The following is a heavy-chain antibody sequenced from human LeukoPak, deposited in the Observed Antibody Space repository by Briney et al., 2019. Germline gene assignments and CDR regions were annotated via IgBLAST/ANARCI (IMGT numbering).Heavy chain of an antibody. Sequence: PSETLSLTCTVSGGSISTSTYYWGWIRQPPGKGLEWIGSMHYSGSTNYNPSLKSRVIISGDTSKNQFSLKLSSVTAADTAVYYCARRGRVVVPAAPDAFDIWGQGTMVSVSS. CDR3: ARRGRVVVPAAPDAFDI. D-gene: IGHD2-2*01. CDR2: MHYSGST. CDR1: GGSISTSTYY. J-gene: IGHJ3*02. V-gene: IGHV4-39*01.